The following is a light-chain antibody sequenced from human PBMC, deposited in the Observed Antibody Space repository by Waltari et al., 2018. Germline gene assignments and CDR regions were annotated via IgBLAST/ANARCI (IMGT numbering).Light chain of an antibody. Sequence: IVLTQSPATLSLSPGERDRLSCGASQSVESMYIPWCQHSPGLAPRLLMYDSSNRATGVPVRRSGRGSGTDCTPTIRRLEPEDSAVYYWQLYGFSPGTFGQGTTVEIK. CDR3: QLYGFSPGT. V-gene: IGKV3D-20*01. CDR2: DSS. J-gene: IGKJ1*01. CDR1: QSVESMY.